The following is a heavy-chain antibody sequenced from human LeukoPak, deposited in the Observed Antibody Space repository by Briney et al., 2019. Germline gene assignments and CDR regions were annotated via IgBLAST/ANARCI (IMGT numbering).Heavy chain of an antibody. J-gene: IGHJ4*02. CDR2: IHYSGST. CDR1: VGSIRRYY. D-gene: IGHD3-10*01. Sequence: ASETLSLTCTVSVGSIRRYYWSWIRQSPGKGLEWLAYIHYSGSTNINPSLKGRLAISIDTSKNQFSLKVNSVTAADTAVYYCARDIYGSGYGFFDYWGQGTLVTVSS. CDR3: ARDIYGSGYGFFDY. V-gene: IGHV4-59*01.